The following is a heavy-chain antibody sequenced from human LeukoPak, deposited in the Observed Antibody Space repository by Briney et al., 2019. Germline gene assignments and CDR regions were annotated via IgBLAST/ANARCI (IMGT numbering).Heavy chain of an antibody. CDR1: GNYW. CDR2: IKGDGSYK. Sequence: GGSLRLSCAASGNYWMHWVRQAPGKGLEWVANIKGDGSYKYYVDSVKGRFTISRDNAKSSVYLQMNTLRAEDTAVYYCATSADSSGNDWGQGTLVTVSS. V-gene: IGHV3-7*03. CDR3: ATSADSSGND. J-gene: IGHJ4*02. D-gene: IGHD3-22*01.